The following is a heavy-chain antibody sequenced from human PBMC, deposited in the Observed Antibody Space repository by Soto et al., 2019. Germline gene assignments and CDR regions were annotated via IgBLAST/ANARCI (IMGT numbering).Heavy chain of an antibody. J-gene: IGHJ6*02. Sequence: GGSLRLSCAASGFTFSSYWMHWVRQAPGKGLVWVSRINSDGSSTSYADSVKGRFTISRDNAKNTLYLQMNSLRAEDTAVYYCAMVKLERRFHYYYYGMDVWGQGTTVTVSS. CDR1: GFTFSSYW. CDR2: INSDGSST. CDR3: AMVKLERRFHYYYYGMDV. V-gene: IGHV3-74*01. D-gene: IGHD1-1*01.